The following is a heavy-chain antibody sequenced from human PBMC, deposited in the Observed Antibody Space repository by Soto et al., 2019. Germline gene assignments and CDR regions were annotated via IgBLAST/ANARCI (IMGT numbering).Heavy chain of an antibody. Sequence: GASVKGSCKASGYTFTNYAVHWVRQAPGQRLEWMGWINAGNGNTRYSQKFQGRVTITRDTSARTAYMELSSLRSEDTAVYYCARGHLAVVPVASWYFYMDVWGKGTTVTVSS. CDR1: GYTFTNYA. J-gene: IGHJ6*03. CDR2: INAGNGNT. CDR3: ARGHLAVVPVASWYFYMDV. V-gene: IGHV1-3*01. D-gene: IGHD2-2*01.